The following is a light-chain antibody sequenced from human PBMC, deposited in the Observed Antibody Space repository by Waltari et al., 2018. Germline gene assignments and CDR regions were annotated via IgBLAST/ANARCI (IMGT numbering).Light chain of an antibody. CDR3: AAWDDSLNGLYV. J-gene: IGLJ1*01. CDR2: TNK. V-gene: IGLV1-44*01. CDR1: SSNIGSNT. Sequence: QSVLTQPPSASGTPGQRVTISCSGSSSNIGSNTVNWYQQLPGTAPKPLIYTNKQRPSGVPDRFAGSRSGTSASLASSGLQSEDEADYYCAAWDDSLNGLYVVGTGTKVTVL.